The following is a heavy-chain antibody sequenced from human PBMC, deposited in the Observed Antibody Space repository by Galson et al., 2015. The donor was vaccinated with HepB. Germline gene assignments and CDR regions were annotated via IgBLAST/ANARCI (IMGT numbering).Heavy chain of an antibody. J-gene: IGHJ3*01. D-gene: IGHD3-9*01. CDR2: ITNDGVGT. Sequence: SLRLSCAASGFNFNYYAVHWVRQAPGRGLEYISGITNDGVGTNYADPVNGRFTISRDNARKSLDLQVTSLRPEDTALYYCVKEDILSGFSVGSFHVWGQGTMVTVSS. CDR3: VKEDILSGFSVGSFHV. V-gene: IGHV3-64D*06. CDR1: GFNFNYYA.